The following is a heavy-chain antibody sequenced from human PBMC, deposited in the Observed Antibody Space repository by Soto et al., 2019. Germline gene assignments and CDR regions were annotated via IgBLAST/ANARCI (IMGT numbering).Heavy chain of an antibody. Sequence: GGSLRLSCGASGFSFSKYGMHWVRQAPGEGLEWLSLISYDGSEKWYAESVKGRFTISRDNSKNTLYLQMNSLRGDDTAVYFCAKGYEVSHPVASAWYSNYFYGVDVWGRGTTVTVSS. CDR3: AKGYEVSHPVASAWYSNYFYGVDV. D-gene: IGHD6-19*01. CDR1: GFSFSKYG. CDR2: ISYDGSEK. J-gene: IGHJ6*02. V-gene: IGHV3-30*18.